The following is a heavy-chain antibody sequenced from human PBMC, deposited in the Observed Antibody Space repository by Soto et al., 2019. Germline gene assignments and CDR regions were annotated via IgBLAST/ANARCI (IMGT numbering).Heavy chain of an antibody. J-gene: IGHJ4*02. CDR1: GCSISSSSYY. CDR2: IYYSGST. Sequence: SETLSLTCTVSGCSISSSSYYWGWIRQPPGKGLEWIGSIYYSGSTYYNPSLKSRVTISVDTSKNQFSLKLSSVTAADTAVYYCARHGNYGDYLASDYWGQGTLVTVSS. D-gene: IGHD4-17*01. V-gene: IGHV4-39*01. CDR3: ARHGNYGDYLASDY.